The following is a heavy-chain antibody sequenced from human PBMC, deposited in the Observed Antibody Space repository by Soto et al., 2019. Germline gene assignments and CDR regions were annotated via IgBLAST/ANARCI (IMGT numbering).Heavy chain of an antibody. CDR3: ARTTAVPNTLRSGYFFDY. V-gene: IGHV4-61*01. CDR2: VYYSGTT. Sequence: SETLSLTCSVSGGSVSDKTYYWSWIRQPPGKRLEWIGYVYYSGTTNYNPSLKSRVTISVDLSKNRFSLRLSSVTTADTALYYCARTTAVPNTLRSGYFFDYWGQGTLVTVSS. J-gene: IGHJ4*02. D-gene: IGHD4-17*01. CDR1: GGSVSDKTYY.